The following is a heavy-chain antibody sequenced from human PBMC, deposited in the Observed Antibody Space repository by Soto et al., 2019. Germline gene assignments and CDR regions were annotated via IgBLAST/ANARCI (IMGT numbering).Heavy chain of an antibody. Sequence: GGSLRLSCAASGFTFSSYAMSWVRQAPGKGLEWVSAISGSGGSTYYADSVRGRFTISRDNSKNTLYLQMNSLRAEDTAVYYCAKVDDGGIAASYYYYYGMDVWGQGTTVTVSS. D-gene: IGHD6-13*01. CDR3: AKVDDGGIAASYYYYYGMDV. CDR1: GFTFSSYA. CDR2: ISGSGGST. V-gene: IGHV3-23*01. J-gene: IGHJ6*02.